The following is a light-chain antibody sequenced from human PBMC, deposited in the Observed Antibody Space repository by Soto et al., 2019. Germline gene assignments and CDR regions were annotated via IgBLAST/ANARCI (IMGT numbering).Light chain of an antibody. CDR3: CSYAGSSTYV. Sequence: QYVLTQPASVTGYPGQLVTISCTGTSSDVGSYNLVSWYQQHPGKAPKLMIYEGSKRPSGVSNRFSGSKSGNTASLTISGLQAEDEADYYCCSYAGSSTYVFGTGTKVTVL. J-gene: IGLJ1*01. CDR2: EGS. CDR1: SSDVGSYNL. V-gene: IGLV2-23*01.